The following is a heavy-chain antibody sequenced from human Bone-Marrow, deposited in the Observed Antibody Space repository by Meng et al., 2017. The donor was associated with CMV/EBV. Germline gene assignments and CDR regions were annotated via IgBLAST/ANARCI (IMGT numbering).Heavy chain of an antibody. CDR1: GFTFDDYG. CDR2: INWNGGST. J-gene: IGHJ4*02. CDR3: ARSTSLTFDY. V-gene: IGHV3-20*04. D-gene: IGHD2-2*01. Sequence: GESLKISCAASGFTFDDYGMSWVRQAPGKGLEWVSGINWNGGSTGYADSVKGRFTISRDNAKNSLYLQMNSLRAEDTAVYYCARSTSLTFDYWGQGTLVTVSS.